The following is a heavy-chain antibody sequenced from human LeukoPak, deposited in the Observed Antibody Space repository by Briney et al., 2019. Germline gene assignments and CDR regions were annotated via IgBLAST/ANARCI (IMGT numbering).Heavy chain of an antibody. J-gene: IGHJ4*02. V-gene: IGHV3-53*01. Sequence: GGSLRLSCAASGFTVSSNYMSWVRQAPGKGLEWVSVIYSGGSTYYADSVKGRSTISRDNSKNTLYLQMDSLRAEDTAVYYCARGGYSYGPQAYWGQGTLVTVSS. D-gene: IGHD5-18*01. CDR1: GFTVSSNY. CDR3: ARGGYSYGPQAY. CDR2: IYSGGST.